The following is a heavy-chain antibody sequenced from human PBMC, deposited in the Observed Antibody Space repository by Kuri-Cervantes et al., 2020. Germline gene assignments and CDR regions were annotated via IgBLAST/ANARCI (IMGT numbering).Heavy chain of an antibody. J-gene: IGHJ2*01. CDR2: IGTAGDT. CDR1: GFTFSSYD. CDR3: AREYCSSTSCNGPEYFDL. Sequence: ETLSLTCAASGFTFSSYDMHWVRQATGKGLEWVSAIGTAGDTYYPGSVKGRFTISRENAKNSLYLQMNSLRAGDTAVYYCAREYCSSTSCNGPEYFDLRGRGTLVTVSS. D-gene: IGHD2-2*01. V-gene: IGHV3-13*01.